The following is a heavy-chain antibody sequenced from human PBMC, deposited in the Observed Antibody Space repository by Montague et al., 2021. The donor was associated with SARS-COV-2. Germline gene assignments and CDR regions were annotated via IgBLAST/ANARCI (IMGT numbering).Heavy chain of an antibody. CDR2: INHRGST. D-gene: IGHD3-10*01. Sequence: SETLSLTCAVDGGSLNFYYWSWIRQPPGKGLEWIGEINHRGSTNNNPSLKTRVTISIDTSKNQFSLKLSSVTAADTAVYYCARGQGVCVINGDLNYWGQGTLVTVSS. J-gene: IGHJ4*02. V-gene: IGHV4-34*01. CDR1: GGSLNFYY. CDR3: ARGQGVCVINGDLNY.